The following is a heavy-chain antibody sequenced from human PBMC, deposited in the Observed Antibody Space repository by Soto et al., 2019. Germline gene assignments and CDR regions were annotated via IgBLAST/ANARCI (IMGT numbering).Heavy chain of an antibody. CDR1: RYIFTAYF. J-gene: IGHJ5*02. D-gene: IGHD3-10*01. Sequence: QVQLVQSGAEVKKPGASVKVSCKAPRYIFTAYFMHWVRQAPGQGLEWMGWINPNNGATHYGLSFQGRVTMTRDMSISTAYMELSSLRSDDAAMYYCARERDFGELSYDRWGQGTLVTVSS. V-gene: IGHV1-2*02. CDR3: ARERDFGELSYDR. CDR2: INPNNGAT.